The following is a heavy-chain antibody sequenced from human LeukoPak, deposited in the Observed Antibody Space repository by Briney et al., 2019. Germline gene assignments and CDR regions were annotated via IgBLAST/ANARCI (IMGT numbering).Heavy chain of an antibody. Sequence: ASVKVSCKASGYTFVSYGITWVRQAPGQGLEWMGWISVYNGDTRYAQNLQGRVTLTTDTSTSTAYMELRSLRSDDTAVYYCVRGGGFNSGFEYWGQGTLVIVSS. J-gene: IGHJ4*02. CDR2: ISVYNGDT. CDR1: GYTFVSYG. D-gene: IGHD3-10*01. CDR3: VRGGGFNSGFEY. V-gene: IGHV1-18*04.